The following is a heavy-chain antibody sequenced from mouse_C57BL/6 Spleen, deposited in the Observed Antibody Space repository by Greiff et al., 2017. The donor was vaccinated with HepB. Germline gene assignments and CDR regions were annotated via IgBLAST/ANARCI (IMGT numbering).Heavy chain of an antibody. V-gene: IGHV1-74*01. CDR2: IHPSDSDT. J-gene: IGHJ4*01. Sequence: QVQLQQPGAELVKPGASVKVSCKASGYTFTSYWMHWVKQRPGQGLEWIGRIHPSDSDTNYNQKFKGKATLTVDKSSSTAYMQLSSLTSEDSAVYDCAMSGITTVVASRAMDYWGQGTSVTVSS. CDR1: GYTFTSYW. CDR3: AMSGITTVVASRAMDY. D-gene: IGHD1-1*01.